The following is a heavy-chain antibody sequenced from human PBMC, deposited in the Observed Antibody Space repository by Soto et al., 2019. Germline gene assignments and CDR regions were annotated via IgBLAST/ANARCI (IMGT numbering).Heavy chain of an antibody. Sequence: SETLSLTCTVSGGSISSYYWSWIRQPPGKGLEWIGYIYYSGSTNYNPSLKSRVTISVDTSKNQFSLKLSSVTAADTAVYYCARGLAPGFWFDPWGQGTLVTVSS. V-gene: IGHV4-59*01. CDR3: ARGLAPGFWFDP. CDR2: IYYSGST. CDR1: GGSISSYY. J-gene: IGHJ5*02.